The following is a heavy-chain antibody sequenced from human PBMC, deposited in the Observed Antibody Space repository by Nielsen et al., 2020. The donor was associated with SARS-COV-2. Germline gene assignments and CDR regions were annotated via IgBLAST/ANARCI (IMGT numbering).Heavy chain of an antibody. CDR3: ARVPYSGSYYGDAFDI. D-gene: IGHD1-26*01. CDR1: GGSISSYY. V-gene: IGHV4-59*01. Sequence: SETLSLTCTVSGGSISSYYWSWIRQPPGKGLEWIGYIYYSGSTNYNPSLKSRVTISVDTSKNQFSLKLSSVTAADTAVYYCARVPYSGSYYGDAFDIWGQGTMVTVSS. J-gene: IGHJ3*02. CDR2: IYYSGST.